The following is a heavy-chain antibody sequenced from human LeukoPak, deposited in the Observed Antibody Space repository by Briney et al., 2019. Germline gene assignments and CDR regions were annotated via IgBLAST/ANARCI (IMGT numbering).Heavy chain of an antibody. Sequence: PSETLSLTCTVSGGSISSYYWSWIRQPSGKGLEWIGYIYYSGSTNYNPSLKSRVTISVDTSKNQFSLKLSSVTAADTAVYYCARVDSSGWYGAFDYWGQGTLVTVSS. CDR3: ARVDSSGWYGAFDY. J-gene: IGHJ4*02. D-gene: IGHD6-19*01. V-gene: IGHV4-59*08. CDR1: GGSISSYY. CDR2: IYYSGST.